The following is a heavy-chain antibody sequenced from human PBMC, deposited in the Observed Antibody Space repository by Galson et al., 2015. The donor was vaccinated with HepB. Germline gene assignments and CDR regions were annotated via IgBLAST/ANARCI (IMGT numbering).Heavy chain of an antibody. CDR1: GFTFSSYS. D-gene: IGHD4-11*01. CDR3: ARLPRSNPGGV. J-gene: IGHJ6*04. V-gene: IGHV3-48*01. CDR2: ITSSSSTI. Sequence: ALRLSCAASGFTFSSYSLNWFRHAPGQGLEWVSYITSSSSTIYYADSVKGRFTISRDNAKNSLYLQMNSLRVEDTAVYYCARLPRSNPGGVWGKGTTVTVSS.